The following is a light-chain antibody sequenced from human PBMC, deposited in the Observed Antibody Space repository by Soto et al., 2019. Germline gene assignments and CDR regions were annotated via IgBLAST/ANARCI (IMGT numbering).Light chain of an antibody. CDR2: DAS. J-gene: IGKJ5*01. V-gene: IGKV3-11*01. CDR1: QSVGSY. Sequence: ENVLTQSPATLSLSPGERATLSCRASQSVGSYLDWYQQKPGQAPRLLIYDASNRATGIPARFSGSGSGTDFTLTISRLEPEDFAVYYCQQRSNWPPITFGQGTRLEIK. CDR3: QQRSNWPPIT.